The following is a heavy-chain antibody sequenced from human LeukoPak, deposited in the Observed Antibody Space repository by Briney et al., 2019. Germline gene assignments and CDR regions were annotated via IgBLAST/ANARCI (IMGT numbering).Heavy chain of an antibody. CDR2: IKSKTDGETT. J-gene: IGHJ3*02. CDR1: GFTFSNAW. Sequence: GGSLRLSCAASGFTFSNAWMSWVRQAPGKGLEWVGRIKSKTDGETTDYAAPVKGRFTISRDDSKNTLYLQMNSLKTEDTAVYYCTTDRALRGATVTALGAFDIWGQGTMVTVSS. CDR3: TTDRALRGATVTALGAFDI. D-gene: IGHD4-17*01. V-gene: IGHV3-15*01.